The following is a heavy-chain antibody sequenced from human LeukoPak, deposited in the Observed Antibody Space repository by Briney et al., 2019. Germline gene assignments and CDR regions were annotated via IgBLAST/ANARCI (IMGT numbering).Heavy chain of an antibody. D-gene: IGHD6-19*01. J-gene: IGHJ4*02. Sequence: GGSLRLSCAASGFSFGTYAMSWVRQAPGKGLEWLSAISATGGRTFYADSVKGRFTISRDNAKNSLYLQMNSLRAEDTAVYFCARASLITSGFNFDYWGQGTLVTVSS. CDR3: ARASLITSGFNFDY. CDR1: GFSFGTYA. CDR2: ISATGGRT. V-gene: IGHV3-23*01.